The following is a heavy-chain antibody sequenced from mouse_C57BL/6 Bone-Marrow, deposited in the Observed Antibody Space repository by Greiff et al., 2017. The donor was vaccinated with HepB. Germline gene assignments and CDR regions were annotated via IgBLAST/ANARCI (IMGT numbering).Heavy chain of an antibody. Sequence: QVQLQQSGAELVRPGTSVKLSCKASGYTFTSYWMHWVKQRPGQGLEWIGVIDPSDSYTNYNQKFKGKATLTVDTSSSTAYMQLSSLTSEDSAVYYCARARLRRYYYAMDYWGQGTSVTVSS. CDR3: ARARLRRYYYAMDY. CDR2: IDPSDSYT. D-gene: IGHD2-4*01. V-gene: IGHV1-59*01. J-gene: IGHJ4*01. CDR1: GYTFTSYW.